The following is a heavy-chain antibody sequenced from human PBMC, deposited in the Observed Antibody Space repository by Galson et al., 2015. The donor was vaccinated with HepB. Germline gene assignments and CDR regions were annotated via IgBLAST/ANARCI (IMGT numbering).Heavy chain of an antibody. CDR1: GFSFSDYW. J-gene: IGHJ4*02. CDR2: IRYDEYEY. Sequence: SLRLSCAASGFSFSDYWMSWIRQAPGKRPEWVANIRYDEYEYYYADFVKGRFTISRDNARNSVFLQMSCLRRDDTAIYYCVRDRTYKGGNFFDFWGQGALVTVSS. D-gene: IGHD3-10*01. CDR3: VRDRTYKGGNFFDF. V-gene: IGHV3-7*03.